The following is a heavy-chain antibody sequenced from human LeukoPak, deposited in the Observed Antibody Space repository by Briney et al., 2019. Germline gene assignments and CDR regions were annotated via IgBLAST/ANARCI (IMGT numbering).Heavy chain of an antibody. J-gene: IGHJ6*02. CDR1: GFTVSSNY. Sequence: GGSLRLSCAASGFTVSSNYMSWVRQAPGKGLEWVSVIYSGGSTYYADSVKGRFTISRDNSKNTLYLQMNSLRAEDTAVYYCARDQGIAVAGYYYYGMDVWGQGTTVTVSS. D-gene: IGHD6-19*01. CDR2: IYSGGST. V-gene: IGHV3-53*01. CDR3: ARDQGIAVAGYYYYGMDV.